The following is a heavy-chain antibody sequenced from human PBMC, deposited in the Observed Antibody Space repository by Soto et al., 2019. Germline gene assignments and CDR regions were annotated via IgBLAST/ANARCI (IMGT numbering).Heavy chain of an antibody. CDR2: IIPIFDAS. CDR3: ATDGDRIAARY. D-gene: IGHD6-6*01. Sequence: QVQLVQSGAEVKKPGSSVKVSCKASGGSFSRYSISWVRQAPGQGLEWMGGIIPIFDASNYAEKFQGRVTITADESTTTAYLELRSLRSEDTAIYFCATDGDRIAARYWGQGTLVTVSS. V-gene: IGHV1-69*01. CDR1: GGSFSRYS. J-gene: IGHJ4*02.